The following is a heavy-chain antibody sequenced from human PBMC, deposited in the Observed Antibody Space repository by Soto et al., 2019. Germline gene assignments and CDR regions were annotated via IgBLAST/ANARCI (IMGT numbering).Heavy chain of an antibody. CDR1: GFTFSNYA. D-gene: IGHD3-9*01. J-gene: IGHJ4*02. V-gene: IGHV3-23*01. CDR2: ISNNGGST. CDR3: AKDESAGYYYFDY. Sequence: GGSLRLSCAASGFTFSNYAMSWVRQAPGKGLEWVSVISNNGGSTYYADSVKGRFTISRDNSKNTLYLQMNSLRAEDTAVYYCAKDESAGYYYFDYWGQGTLVTVSS.